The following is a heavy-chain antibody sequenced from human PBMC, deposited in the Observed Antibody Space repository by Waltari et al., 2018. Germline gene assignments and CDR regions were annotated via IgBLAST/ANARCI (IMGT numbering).Heavy chain of an antibody. CDR2: IYYSGST. Sequence: QVQLQESGPGLVKPSETLSLTCTVSGGSVSSGSYYWRWIRQPPGKGLEWIGYIYYSGSTNYNPSLKSRVTISVDTSKNQFSLKLSSVTAADTAVYYCARDGVLLGSEFDPWGQGTLVTVSS. J-gene: IGHJ5*02. CDR3: ARDGVLLGSEFDP. CDR1: GGSVSSGSYY. D-gene: IGHD3-10*01. V-gene: IGHV4-61*01.